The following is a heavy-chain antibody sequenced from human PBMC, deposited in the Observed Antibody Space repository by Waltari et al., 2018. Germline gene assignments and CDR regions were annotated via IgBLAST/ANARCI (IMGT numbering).Heavy chain of an antibody. CDR3: ARHWKKSGYRFDP. D-gene: IGHD5-12*01. V-gene: IGHV4-39*01. CDR2: IYYSGST. Sequence: QLQLQESGPGLVKPSENLSITCPVPGGSITSSSYYWGWIRQSPGKGLEWIGSIYYSGSTYYNPTLKSRVTISGDTSKNQFSLKLSSVTAADTAVYYCARHWKKSGYRFDPWGQGTLVTVSS. CDR1: GGSITSSSYY. J-gene: IGHJ5*02.